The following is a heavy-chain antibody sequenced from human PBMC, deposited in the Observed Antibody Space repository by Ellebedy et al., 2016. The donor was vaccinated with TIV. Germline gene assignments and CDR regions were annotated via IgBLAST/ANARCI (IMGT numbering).Heavy chain of an antibody. CDR2: IGAGSDT. CDR1: GFTFSRYD. J-gene: IGHJ2*01. Sequence: GESLKIFCAASGFTFSRYDFHWVRQATGKGLEWVSAIGAGSDTYYEGSVKGRFTISRENAQNSLYLQMNNLRDGDTAVYYCAREIVDIVSTDWCFDLWGRGTLVTVAS. CDR3: AREIVDIVSTDWCFDL. D-gene: IGHD5/OR15-5a*01. V-gene: IGHV3-13*01.